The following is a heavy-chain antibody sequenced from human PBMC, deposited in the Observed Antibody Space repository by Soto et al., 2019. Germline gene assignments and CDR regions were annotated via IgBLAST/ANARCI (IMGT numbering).Heavy chain of an antibody. J-gene: IGHJ4*02. D-gene: IGHD1-26*01. CDR1: GFTVSSNY. CDR3: AIFSD. V-gene: IGHV3-53*02. Sequence: EVQLVETGGGLIQPGGSLRLSCAASGFTVSSNYMNWVRQAPGKGLEWVSIIYSDGTTYYADSEKGRFTISRDNFKNTLHLQMHSLRAEDTAVYYCAIFSDWGPGTLVTV. CDR2: IYSDGTT.